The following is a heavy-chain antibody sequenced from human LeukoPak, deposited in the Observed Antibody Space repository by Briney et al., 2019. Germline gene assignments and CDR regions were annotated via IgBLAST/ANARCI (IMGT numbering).Heavy chain of an antibody. V-gene: IGHV2-5*02. CDR1: GFSLSTSGVG. Sequence: SGPTLVNPTQTLTLTCTFSGFSLSTSGVGVGWIRQPPGKALEWLALIYWDDDKRYSPSLKSRLTITKDTSKNQVVLTMTSMDPVDTATYYCAHVMITFGGVIVRIEYFQHWGQGTLVTVSS. J-gene: IGHJ1*01. D-gene: IGHD3-16*02. CDR3: AHVMITFGGVIVRIEYFQH. CDR2: IYWDDDK.